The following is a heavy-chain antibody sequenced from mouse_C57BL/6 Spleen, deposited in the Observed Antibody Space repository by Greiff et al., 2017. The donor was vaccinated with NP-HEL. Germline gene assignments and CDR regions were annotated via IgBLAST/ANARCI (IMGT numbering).Heavy chain of an antibody. V-gene: IGHV1-64*01. CDR3: ARGGYYSNPSYFDY. Sequence: QVQLKQPGAELVKPGASVKLSCKASGYTFTSYWMHWVKQRPGQGLEWIGMIHPNSGSTNYNEKFKSKATLTVDKSSSTAYMQLSSLTSEDSAVYYCARGGYYSNPSYFDYWGQGTTLTVSS. CDR2: IHPNSGST. CDR1: GYTFTSYW. D-gene: IGHD2-5*01. J-gene: IGHJ2*01.